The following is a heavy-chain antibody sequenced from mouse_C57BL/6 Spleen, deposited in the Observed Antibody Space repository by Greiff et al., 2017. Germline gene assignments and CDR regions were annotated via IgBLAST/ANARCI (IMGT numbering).Heavy chain of an antibody. V-gene: IGHV1-81*01. J-gene: IGHJ2*01. CDR1: GYTFTSYG. Sequence: QVQLQQSGAELARPGASVYLSCKASGYTFTSYGISWVKQRTGQGLEWIGVVYPRSGNTYYNEQFKGKATLTADKSSSTAYMELRSLTSEDSAVYFCARSKTEYYFDYWGQGTTLTVSS. D-gene: IGHD4-1*01. CDR3: ARSKTEYYFDY. CDR2: VYPRSGNT.